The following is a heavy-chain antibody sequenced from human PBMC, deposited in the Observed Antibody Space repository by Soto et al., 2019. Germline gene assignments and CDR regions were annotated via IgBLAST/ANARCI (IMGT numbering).Heavy chain of an antibody. CDR1: GYTFTSHY. CDR2: INPYGGST. CDR3: ARDLAAAGL. D-gene: IGHD6-13*01. V-gene: IGHV1-46*01. Sequence: QVQLVQSGAEVKKPGASVKVSCKASGYTFTSHYIHWVRQAPGQGLEWMAIINPYGGSTNYAQKFRVRVTLTMDTSTSTVYMEVSSLRSEDTAVYYCARDLAAAGLWCQGTLVTVSS. J-gene: IGHJ4*02.